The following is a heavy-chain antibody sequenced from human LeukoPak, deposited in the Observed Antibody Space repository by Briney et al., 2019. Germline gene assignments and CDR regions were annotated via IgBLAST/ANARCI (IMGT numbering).Heavy chain of an antibody. Sequence: ASVKVSCKASGYTFTGYYMHWVRQAPGQGLEWMGWINPNSGGTNYAQKFQGRVTMTRDTSISTAYMELSRLRSDDTAVYYCARAPNSWYHYDSSGYSDYWGQGTLVTVSS. V-gene: IGHV1-2*02. CDR3: ARAPNSWYHYDSSGYSDY. CDR2: INPNSGGT. J-gene: IGHJ4*02. CDR1: GYTFTGYY. D-gene: IGHD3-22*01.